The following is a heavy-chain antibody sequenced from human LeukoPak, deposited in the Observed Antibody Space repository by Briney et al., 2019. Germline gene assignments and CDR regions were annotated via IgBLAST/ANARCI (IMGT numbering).Heavy chain of an antibody. CDR1: GFTFSSYG. Sequence: GGSLRLSCAASGFTFSSYGMHWVRQAPGKGLEWVAVISYDGSAKYYSDSVKGRFTISRDNSQNTLYLQMNSLRAEDTAIYYCAKESGKRSYGAYFDYWGQGTLVTVSS. V-gene: IGHV3-30*18. CDR3: AKESGKRSYGAYFDY. D-gene: IGHD4-17*01. J-gene: IGHJ4*02. CDR2: ISYDGSAK.